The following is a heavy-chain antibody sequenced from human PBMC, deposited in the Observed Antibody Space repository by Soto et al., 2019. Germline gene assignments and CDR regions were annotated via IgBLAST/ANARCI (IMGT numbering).Heavy chain of an antibody. Sequence: DVQLLESGGHLVQPGGSLRLSCAASRFTFSSYAMSWVRQAPGKGLEWVSSVSAGGDMTYYSDSVKGRFTISRDNSNNALFLQMNSLRIEDTALYYCARGDRGASGSPASYYYSGLDVWGQGTTVTVS. V-gene: IGHV3-23*01. CDR2: VSAGGDMT. CDR3: ARGDRGASGSPASYYYSGLDV. J-gene: IGHJ6*02. D-gene: IGHD2-15*01. CDR1: RFTFSSYA.